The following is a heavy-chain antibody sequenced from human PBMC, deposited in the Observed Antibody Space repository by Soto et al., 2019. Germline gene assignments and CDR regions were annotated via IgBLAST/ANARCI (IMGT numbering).Heavy chain of an antibody. V-gene: IGHV4-39*01. CDR1: GGSISSSSYY. D-gene: IGHD6-19*01. Sequence: QLQLQESGPGLVKPSETLSLTCTVSGGSISSSSYYWGWIRQPPGKGLEWIGSIYYSGSTYYNPSLKSRVTISVDTSKNQFSLKLSSVTAADTAVYYCARHGERGGAHSSAYYFDYWGQGTLVTVSS. CDR2: IYYSGST. CDR3: ARHGERGGAHSSAYYFDY. J-gene: IGHJ4*02.